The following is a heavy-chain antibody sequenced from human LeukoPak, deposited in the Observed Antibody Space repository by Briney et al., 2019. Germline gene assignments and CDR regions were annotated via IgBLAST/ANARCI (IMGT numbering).Heavy chain of an antibody. CDR2: IGISSGNT. CDR3: ARDYKYAFDN. V-gene: IGHV3-48*01. Sequence: GGSLRLSCAASGFRFSDYSMNWVRQAPGKGLEWISYIGISSGNTNYADSVKGRFTISGDKAKNSLYLQMNSLRVEDTAVYYCARDYKYAFDNWGQGTPVTVSS. D-gene: IGHD5-24*01. J-gene: IGHJ4*02. CDR1: GFRFSDYS.